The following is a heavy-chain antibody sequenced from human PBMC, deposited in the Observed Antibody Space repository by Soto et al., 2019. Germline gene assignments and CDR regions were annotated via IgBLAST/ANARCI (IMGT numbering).Heavy chain of an antibody. CDR1: GFTFSSYE. V-gene: IGHV3-48*03. J-gene: IGHJ3*02. CDR3: ARASHLDVFDI. Sequence: PGGNLRLSCAASGFTFSSYEMTWVRQAPGKGLEWVSYISSSGSTIYYADSVKGRFTISRDNSKNSLYLQTNRRRAEDTAVHFCARASHLDVFDIWGQGTMVTVS. CDR2: ISSSGSTI.